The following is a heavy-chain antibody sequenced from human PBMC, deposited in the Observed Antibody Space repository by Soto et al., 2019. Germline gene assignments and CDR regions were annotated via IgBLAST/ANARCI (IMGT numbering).Heavy chain of an antibody. Sequence: QVQLVQSGAEVKKPGASVKVSCKASGYTFTSYGISWVRQAPGQGLEWMGWISAYNGNTNYAQKLQGRVTMTTDTSTSTVYMELRSLRSDDTAVYYCARGRSIDDYYYYGMDVWGQGTTVTVSS. V-gene: IGHV1-18*01. CDR1: GYTFTSYG. CDR3: ARGRSIDDYYYYGMDV. CDR2: ISAYNGNT. J-gene: IGHJ6*02. D-gene: IGHD6-6*01.